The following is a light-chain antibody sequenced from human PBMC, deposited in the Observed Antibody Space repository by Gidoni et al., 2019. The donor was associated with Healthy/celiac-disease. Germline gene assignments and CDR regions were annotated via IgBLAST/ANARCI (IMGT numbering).Light chain of an antibody. CDR2: SNN. J-gene: IGLJ3*02. Sequence: QSVLTQPPSASGTPGQRVTISWSGSSSNIGSNTVNCYPQLPGTAPKLLTYSNNQRPSWVPDRFSGPKSGTSATLAISGLQSEDEADYYCAAWDDSLNGWVFGGGTKLTVL. CDR1: SSNIGSNT. V-gene: IGLV1-44*01. CDR3: AAWDDSLNGWV.